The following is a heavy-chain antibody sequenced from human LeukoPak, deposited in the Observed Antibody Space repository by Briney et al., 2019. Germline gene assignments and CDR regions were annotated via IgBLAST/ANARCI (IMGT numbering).Heavy chain of an antibody. CDR2: LWPDGHDK. Sequence: GGSLRLSCAASGFSFSTYWMTWVRQAPGKGLEWVATLWPDGHDKRYVDSVRDRFTISRDNAKNSLYLQMDSLSAEDTAVYYCARLLGAGTTFDYWGQGAQVTVSS. CDR3: ARLLGAGTTFDY. J-gene: IGHJ4*02. V-gene: IGHV3-7*01. CDR1: GFSFSTYW. D-gene: IGHD4-17*01.